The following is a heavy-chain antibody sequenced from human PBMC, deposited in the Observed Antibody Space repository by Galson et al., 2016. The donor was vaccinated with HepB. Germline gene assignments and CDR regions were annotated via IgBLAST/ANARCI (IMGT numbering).Heavy chain of an antibody. Sequence: SLRLSCAASGFTFSSYFMTWVRQAPGKGLQWVANIEKDGSEKNYVDSVKGRFTISRDNAKNSLYLQMNTLRAEDTAVYYCAAGAGLVEDYWGQGTLVIVSS. J-gene: IGHJ4*02. CDR1: GFTFSSYF. V-gene: IGHV3-7*03. D-gene: IGHD2-15*01. CDR2: IEKDGSEK. CDR3: AAGAGLVEDY.